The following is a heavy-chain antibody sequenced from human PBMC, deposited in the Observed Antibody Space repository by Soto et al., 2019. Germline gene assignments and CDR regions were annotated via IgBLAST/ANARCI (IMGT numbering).Heavy chain of an antibody. V-gene: IGHV4-34*01. CDR2: INHSGST. D-gene: IGHD3-3*01. Sequence: SETLSLTCAVYSGSFSGYYWSWIRQPPGKGLEWIGEINHSGSTNYNPSLKSRVTISVDTSKNQFSLKLSSVTAADTAVYYCARGPSFGVVIKSNWFDPWGQGTLVTVSS. J-gene: IGHJ5*02. CDR3: ARGPSFGVVIKSNWFDP. CDR1: SGSFSGYY.